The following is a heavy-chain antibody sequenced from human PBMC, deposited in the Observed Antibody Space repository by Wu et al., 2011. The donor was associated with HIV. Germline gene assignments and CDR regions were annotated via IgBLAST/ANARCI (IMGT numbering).Heavy chain of an antibody. CDR3: ARDRRIAAAGTGDAFDS. CDR2: IIPIFGTA. V-gene: IGHV1-69*14. D-gene: IGHD6-13*01. CDR1: GRTFSSYA. J-gene: IGHJ3*02. Sequence: QVQLVQSGAEVKKPGSSVKVSCKASGRTFSSYAISWVRQAPGQGLEWMGRIIPIFGTANYAQKFQGRVTITADKSTSTAYMELSSLRSEDTAVYYCARDRRIAAAGTGDAFDSLGQGTIGHRLF.